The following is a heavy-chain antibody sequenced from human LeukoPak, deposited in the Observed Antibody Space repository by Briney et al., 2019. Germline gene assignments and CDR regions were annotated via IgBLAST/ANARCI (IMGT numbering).Heavy chain of an antibody. CDR1: GYTFTNYG. CDR3: ALSYSSGWYGGFDY. V-gene: IGHV7-4-1*02. J-gene: IGHJ4*02. CDR2: INTNTGNP. Sequence: ASVKVSCKASGYTFTNYGISWVRQAPGQGLEWMGWINTNTGNPTYAQGFTGRFVFSLDTSVSTAYLQISSLKAEGTAVYYCALSYSSGWYGGFDYWGQGTLVTVSS. D-gene: IGHD6-19*01.